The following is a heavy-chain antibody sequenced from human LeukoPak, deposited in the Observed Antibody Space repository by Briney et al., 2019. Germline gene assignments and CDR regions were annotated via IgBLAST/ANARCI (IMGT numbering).Heavy chain of an antibody. CDR1: GGSFSGYY. V-gene: IGHV4-34*01. Sequence: SETLSLTCAVYGGSFSGYYWSWIRQPPGKGLEWIGEIKHSGSTNYNPSLKSRVTISVDTSKNQFSLKLSSVTAADTAVYYCARDTRIAAAGTFDYWGQGTLVTVSS. CDR3: ARDTRIAAAGTFDY. J-gene: IGHJ4*02. CDR2: IKHSGST. D-gene: IGHD6-13*01.